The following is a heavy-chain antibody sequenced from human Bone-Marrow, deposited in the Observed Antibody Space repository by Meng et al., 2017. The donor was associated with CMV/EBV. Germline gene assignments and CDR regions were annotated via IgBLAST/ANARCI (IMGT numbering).Heavy chain of an antibody. Sequence: SVKVSCKASGYTFTYRYLHWVRQAPGQALEWMGWITPFNGNTNYAQKFQDRVTITRDRSMSTAYMELSSLRSEDTAMYYCATSGRITIFGVVIISDYYGMDVWGQGTTVTGYS. CDR1: GYTFTYRY. V-gene: IGHV1-45*02. J-gene: IGHJ6*02. D-gene: IGHD3-3*01. CDR3: ATSGRITIFGVVIISDYYGMDV. CDR2: ITPFNGNT.